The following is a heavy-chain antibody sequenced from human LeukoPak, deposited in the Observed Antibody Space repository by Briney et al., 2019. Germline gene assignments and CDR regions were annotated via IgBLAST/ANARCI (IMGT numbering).Heavy chain of an antibody. V-gene: IGHV3-30*03. D-gene: IGHD3-10*01. J-gene: IGHJ3*02. CDR1: GFTFSSYG. Sequence: PGGSLRLSCAASGFTFSSYGMHWVRQAPGKGLEWVAVISYDGSNKYYADSVKGRFTISRDKSKNTLYLQMNSLRAEDTAVYYCASAYNYASSSFDIWGQGTMVTVSS. CDR2: ISYDGSNK. CDR3: ASAYNYASSSFDI.